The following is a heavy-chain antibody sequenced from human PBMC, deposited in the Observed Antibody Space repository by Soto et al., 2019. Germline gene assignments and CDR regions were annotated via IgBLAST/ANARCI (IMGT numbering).Heavy chain of an antibody. CDR1: GYSFTSYW. D-gene: IGHD4-17*01. Sequence: ESLKISCKGSGYSFTSYWIGWVRQMPGKGLEWMGIIYPGDSDTRYSPSFQGQVTISADKSISTAYLQWSSLKASDTAMYYCARSDYGGNSDYYYGMDVWGQGTTVTVSS. CDR2: IYPGDSDT. J-gene: IGHJ6*02. CDR3: ARSDYGGNSDYYYGMDV. V-gene: IGHV5-51*01.